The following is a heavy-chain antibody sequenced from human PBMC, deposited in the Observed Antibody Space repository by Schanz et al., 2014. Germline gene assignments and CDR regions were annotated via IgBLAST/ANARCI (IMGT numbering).Heavy chain of an antibody. V-gene: IGHV3-30*03. D-gene: IGHD2-15*01. CDR2: MSYDGSIK. CDR3: ARDRGYCSGGSCLTFDY. CDR1: GFTFSSYG. Sequence: VQLVESGGGVVQFGRSLRLSCAASGFTFSSYGMHWVRQAPGKGLEWVAAMSYDGSIKYYGDSVKGRFTISRDNSKNTLYLHMNTLRAEDTAVYYCARDRGYCSGGSCLTFDYWGQGTLVTVSS. J-gene: IGHJ4*02.